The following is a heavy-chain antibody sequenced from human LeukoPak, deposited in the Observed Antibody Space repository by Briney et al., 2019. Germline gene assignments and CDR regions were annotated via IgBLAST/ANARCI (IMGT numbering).Heavy chain of an antibody. CDR3: ARGYCSGQSCDRSFYDY. Sequence: SETLSLTCTVSGGSISSSSWSWIRQPPGKGLEWIGYIYKTGSANYSPSLASRVTMAVHTSKNQFDLNLMSATAADTALYFCARGYCSGQSCDRSFYDYWGQGTLVTVSS. CDR2: IYKTGSA. D-gene: IGHD2-15*01. J-gene: IGHJ4*02. V-gene: IGHV4-59*01. CDR1: GGSISSSS.